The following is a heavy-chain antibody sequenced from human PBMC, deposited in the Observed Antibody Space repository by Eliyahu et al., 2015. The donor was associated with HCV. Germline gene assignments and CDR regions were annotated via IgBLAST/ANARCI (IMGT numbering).Heavy chain of an antibody. CDR1: GYTFTSYY. Sequence: QVQLVQSGAEVKKPGASVKVSCKASGYTFTSYYMXWVRQAPGQGLEWMGIINPSGGSTSYAQKFQGRVTMTRDTSTSTVYMELSSLRSEDTAVYYCARAGELKLDGMDVWGQGTTVTVSS. D-gene: IGHD7-27*01. CDR3: ARAGELKLDGMDV. CDR2: INPSGGST. V-gene: IGHV1-46*01. J-gene: IGHJ6*02.